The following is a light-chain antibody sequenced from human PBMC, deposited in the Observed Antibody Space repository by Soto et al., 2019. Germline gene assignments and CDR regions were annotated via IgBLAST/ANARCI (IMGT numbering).Light chain of an antibody. CDR3: ATWDVSLSGWV. CDR2: DDR. CDR1: NIGRKS. Sequence: SYELTQPPSVSVAPGQTARITCGGTNIGRKSVHWYQQKPGQAPVVVVYDDRDRPSGIPERFSGSKSGTSASLAISGLQSEDEADYFCATWDVSLSGWVFGGGTKVTVL. J-gene: IGLJ3*02. V-gene: IGLV3-21*02.